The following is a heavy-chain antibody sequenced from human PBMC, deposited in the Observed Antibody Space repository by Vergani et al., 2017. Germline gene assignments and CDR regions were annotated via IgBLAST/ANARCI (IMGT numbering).Heavy chain of an antibody. Sequence: EVQVVESGGGLVQPGGSLRLSCAASGFIFSDHYMDWVRQAPGAGLEWVSGISDSVGFTFYADSVKGRFTISRDNSNNTMYLQMNNLTAEDTSVYYCAKEKVPGYYDSSSSSDYWGQGTMVTV. V-gene: IGHV3-23*04. CDR1: GFIFSDHY. J-gene: IGHJ4*02. CDR3: AKEKVPGYYDSSSSSDY. D-gene: IGHD3-22*01. CDR2: ISDSVGFT.